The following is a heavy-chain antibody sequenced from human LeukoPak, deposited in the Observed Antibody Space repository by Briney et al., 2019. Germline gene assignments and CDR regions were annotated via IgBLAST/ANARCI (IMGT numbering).Heavy chain of an antibody. Sequence: PSETLSLTCSVSGASISSYYWNWIRQPPGKGLEWIGNIYIRGSTNYNPSLKSRVTMSVDTSKNQFSLKLSSVTAADTAVYYCARDLRYCSSTSCYSYAFDIWGQGTMVTVSS. V-gene: IGHV4-59*12. CDR3: ARDLRYCSSTSCYSYAFDI. D-gene: IGHD2-2*01. CDR2: IYIRGST. J-gene: IGHJ3*02. CDR1: GASISSYY.